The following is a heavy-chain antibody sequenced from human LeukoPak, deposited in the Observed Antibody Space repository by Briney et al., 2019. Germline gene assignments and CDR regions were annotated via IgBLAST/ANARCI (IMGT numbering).Heavy chain of an antibody. J-gene: IGHJ4*02. CDR2: VNPNSGVT. CDR3: ARDLAVAGTPLGY. Sequence: GASVKVSCKASGYTFTGYYLHWVRQAPGKGLQWMGWVNPNSGVTNYAQKFQGRVTMTRDTSISTGYMELRRLRYDDTAVYYCARDLAVAGTPLGYWGQGTLVTVSS. CDR1: GYTFTGYY. D-gene: IGHD6-19*01. V-gene: IGHV1-2*02.